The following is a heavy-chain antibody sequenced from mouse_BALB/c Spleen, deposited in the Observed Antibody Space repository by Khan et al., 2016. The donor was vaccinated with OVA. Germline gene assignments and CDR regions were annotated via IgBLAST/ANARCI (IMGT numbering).Heavy chain of an antibody. CDR3: ARVYGGDFDY. Sequence: SGPGLVKPSQSLSLTCTVTGYSIASDYAWNWIRQFPGNKLEWMGFISYSGNTNYSPSLKSRISITRDTSKNQFFLQLNSVTSEDTATYYCARVYGGDFDYWGQGTTLTVSS. CDR1: GYSIASDYA. D-gene: IGHD1-1*01. V-gene: IGHV3-2*02. J-gene: IGHJ2*01. CDR2: ISYSGNT.